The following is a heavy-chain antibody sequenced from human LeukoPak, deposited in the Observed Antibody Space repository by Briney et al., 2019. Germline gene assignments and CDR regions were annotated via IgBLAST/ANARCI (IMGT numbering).Heavy chain of an antibody. CDR2: FDPEDGET. Sequence: ASVKVSCKVSGYTLTELSMHWVRQAPGKGLEWMGGFDPEDGETIYAQKFQGRVTMTEDTSTDTAYMELSSLRSEDTAVYYCATVRSLGELSLYLPYYFDYWGQGTLVTVS. CDR3: ATVRSLGELSLYLPYYFDY. V-gene: IGHV1-24*01. D-gene: IGHD3-16*02. J-gene: IGHJ4*02. CDR1: GYTLTELS.